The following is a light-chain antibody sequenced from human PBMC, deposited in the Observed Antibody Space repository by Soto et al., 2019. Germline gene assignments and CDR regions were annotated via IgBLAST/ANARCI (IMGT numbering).Light chain of an antibody. CDR1: HSVSSNY. V-gene: IGKV3-20*01. CDR2: DVS. CDR3: QQYGISPT. J-gene: IGKJ1*01. Sequence: EIVLTQSPGTLSLSPGERATLSCRSSHSVSSNYLAWYQQKPGQAPRLLIYDVSSRATGIPDRFSGSGSGYGFTITISILEPVDVAVYYCQQYGISPTFGQGTKVEIK.